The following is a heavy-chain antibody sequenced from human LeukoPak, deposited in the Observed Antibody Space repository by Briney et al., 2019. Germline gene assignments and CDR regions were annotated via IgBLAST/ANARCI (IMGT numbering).Heavy chain of an antibody. CDR1: GGSISSSSYY. CDR3: ARTTVVTPPDAFDI. D-gene: IGHD4-23*01. CDR2: IYYSGST. J-gene: IGHJ3*02. Sequence: SETLSLTCTVSGGSISSSSYYWGWIRQPPGKGLEWIGSIYYSGSTYYNPSLKSRVTISVDTSKNQFSLKLSSVTAADTAVYYCARTTVVTPPDAFDIWGQGTMVTVSS. V-gene: IGHV4-39*07.